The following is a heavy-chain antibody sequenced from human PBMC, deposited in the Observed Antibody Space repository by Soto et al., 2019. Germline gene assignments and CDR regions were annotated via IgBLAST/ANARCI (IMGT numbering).Heavy chain of an antibody. V-gene: IGHV1-3*01. Sequence: ASVKVSCXASGYTFTSYAMHWVRQAPGQRLEWMGWINAGNGNTKYSQKFQGRVTITRDTSASTAYMELSSLRSEDTAVYYCARKDGHNWFDPWGQGTLVTVSS. CDR1: GYTFTSYA. J-gene: IGHJ5*02. D-gene: IGHD2-15*01. CDR3: ARKDGHNWFDP. CDR2: INAGNGNT.